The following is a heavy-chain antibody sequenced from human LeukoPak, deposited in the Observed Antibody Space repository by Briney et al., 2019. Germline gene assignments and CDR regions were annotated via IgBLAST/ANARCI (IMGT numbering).Heavy chain of an antibody. Sequence: ASVKVSCKASGYTFTGYYMHWVRQAPGQGLEWMGRINPNSGDIKYAQKFQGRVTMTRDTSISTAYMELSRLTSDDTAVYYCAKRYGSSPNCYANFDYWGQGTLVTVSS. CDR1: GYTFTGYY. J-gene: IGHJ4*02. V-gene: IGHV1-2*06. CDR2: INPNSGDI. D-gene: IGHD2-2*01. CDR3: AKRYGSSPNCYANFDY.